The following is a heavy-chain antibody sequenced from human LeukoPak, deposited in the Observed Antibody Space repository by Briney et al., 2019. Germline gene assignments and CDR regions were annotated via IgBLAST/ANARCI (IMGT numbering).Heavy chain of an antibody. CDR3: ASRSYSRRRPVDY. V-gene: IGHV3-7*01. CDR1: GFTFSSYA. Sequence: PGGSLRLSCAASGFTFSSYAMSWVRQAPGKGLEWVANIKQDGSEKYYVDSVKGRFTISRDNAKNSLYLQMNSLRAEDTAVYYCASRSYSRRRPVDYWGQGTLVTVSS. J-gene: IGHJ4*02. D-gene: IGHD3-10*01. CDR2: IKQDGSEK.